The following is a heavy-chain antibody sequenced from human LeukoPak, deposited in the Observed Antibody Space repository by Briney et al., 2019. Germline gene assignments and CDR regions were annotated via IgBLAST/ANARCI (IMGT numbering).Heavy chain of an antibody. CDR2: IKQDGSEK. Sequence: AGGSLRLSCAASGFTVSSYWMNWVRQAPGKGLEWVANIKQDGSEKYYVDSVKGRFTISRDNAKNSLYLQMNSLRAEDTAVYYCARDFSAFDIWGQGTMVTVSP. CDR3: ARDFSAFDI. J-gene: IGHJ3*02. D-gene: IGHD3-3*01. V-gene: IGHV3-7*05. CDR1: GFTVSSYW.